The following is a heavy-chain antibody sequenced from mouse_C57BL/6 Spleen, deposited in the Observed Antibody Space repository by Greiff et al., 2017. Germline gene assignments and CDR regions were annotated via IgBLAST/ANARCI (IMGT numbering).Heavy chain of an antibody. CDR3: ERGGSYEAMDY. CDR1: GFTFSDYG. Sequence: EVHLVESGGGLVKPGGSLKLSCAASGFTFSDYGMHWVRQAPEKGLEWVAYISSGSSTIYYADTVKGRFTISRDNAKNTLFLQMTSLRSEDTAMYYCERGGSYEAMDYWGQGTSVTVSS. CDR2: ISSGSSTI. V-gene: IGHV5-17*01. D-gene: IGHD1-1*02. J-gene: IGHJ4*01.